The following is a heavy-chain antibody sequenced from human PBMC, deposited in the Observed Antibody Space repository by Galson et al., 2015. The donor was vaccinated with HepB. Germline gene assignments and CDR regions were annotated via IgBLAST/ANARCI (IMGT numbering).Heavy chain of an antibody. V-gene: IGHV1-2*02. Sequence: SVKVSCKASGYTFTGYYMHWVRQAPGQGLEWMGWINPNSGGTNYAQKFQGRVTMTRDTSISTAYMELSRLRSDDTAVYYCARAGYSGYAQGVGYCSGGSCPTDYWGQGTLATVSS. D-gene: IGHD2-15*01. CDR3: ARAGYSGYAQGVGYCSGGSCPTDY. CDR2: INPNSGGT. CDR1: GYTFTGYY. J-gene: IGHJ4*02.